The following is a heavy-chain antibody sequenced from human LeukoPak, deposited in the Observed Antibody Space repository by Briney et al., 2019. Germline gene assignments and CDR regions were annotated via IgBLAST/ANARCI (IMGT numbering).Heavy chain of an antibody. V-gene: IGHV3-30*04. CDR1: GFTFSGHA. CDR2: ISYDGRNE. D-gene: IGHD2-2*01. Sequence: GRSLRLSCAASGFTFSGHAMHWARQTPGKGLEWVAVISYDGRNEYYADSVKGRFTISRDNSKNTLFLQMNSLRAEDTALCYCARQDCSPSCYLAYWGQGTLVTVSS. J-gene: IGHJ4*02. CDR3: ARQDCSPSCYLAY.